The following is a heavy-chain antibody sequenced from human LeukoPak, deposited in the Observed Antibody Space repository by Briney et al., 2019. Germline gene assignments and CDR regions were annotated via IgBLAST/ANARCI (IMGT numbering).Heavy chain of an antibody. J-gene: IGHJ4*02. V-gene: IGHV6-1*01. CDR3: ARGEDGGAAAGTDLDY. Sequence: SQTLSLTCAISGDSVSSSSAAWNWIRQSPSRGLEWLGRTYYRSKWYNDYAVSVKSRITINPDTSKNQFSLQLNSVTPEDTAVYYCARGEDGGAAAGTDLDYWGQGTLVTVSS. D-gene: IGHD6-13*01. CDR1: GDSVSSSSAA. CDR2: TYYRSKWYN.